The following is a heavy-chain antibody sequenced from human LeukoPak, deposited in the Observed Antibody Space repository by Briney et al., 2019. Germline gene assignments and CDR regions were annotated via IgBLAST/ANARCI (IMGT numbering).Heavy chain of an antibody. CDR1: GFTFSDYY. Sequence: GGSLRLSCAASGFTFSDYYMSWIRQAPGKGLEWLSYISSSGTTIYYTDSVKGRFTISRDNAKNSLYLQMNSLRAEDTAVYYCARGIRQYAKSYFDYWGQGTLVTVSS. V-gene: IGHV3-11*01. CDR3: ARGIRQYAKSYFDY. J-gene: IGHJ4*02. CDR2: ISSSGTTI. D-gene: IGHD4-11*01.